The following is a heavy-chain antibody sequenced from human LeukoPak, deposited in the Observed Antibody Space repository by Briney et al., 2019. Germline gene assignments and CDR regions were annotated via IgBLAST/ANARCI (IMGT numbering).Heavy chain of an antibody. Sequence: SETLSLTCTVSGGSIGSYYWSWIRQPPGEGLESIGYIYYSGSTNYNPSLKGRVTISVDTSKNQFSLKLSSVTAADTAVYYCARGGRGTVDYWGQGTLVTVSS. CDR2: IYYSGST. J-gene: IGHJ4*02. CDR1: GGSIGSYY. CDR3: ARGGRGTVDY. V-gene: IGHV4-59*01. D-gene: IGHD3-16*01.